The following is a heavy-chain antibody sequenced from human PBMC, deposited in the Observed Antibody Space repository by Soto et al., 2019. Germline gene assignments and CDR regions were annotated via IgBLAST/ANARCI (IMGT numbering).Heavy chain of an antibody. V-gene: IGHV4-34*01. D-gene: IGHD3-3*01. Sequence: SETLSLTCAVYGGSFSGYYWSWIRQPPGKGLEWIGEISHSGSTNYNPSLKSRVTISVDTSKNQFSLKLSSVTAADTAVYYCARVRITIFGVATAYYYYGMDVWGQGTTVTVSS. CDR1: GGSFSGYY. CDR2: ISHSGST. J-gene: IGHJ6*02. CDR3: ARVRITIFGVATAYYYYGMDV.